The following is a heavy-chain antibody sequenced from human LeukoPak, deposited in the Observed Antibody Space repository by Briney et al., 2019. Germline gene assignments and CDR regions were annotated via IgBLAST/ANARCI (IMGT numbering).Heavy chain of an antibody. V-gene: IGHV3-33*08. Sequence: PGGSLRLSCAASGFTFSSYSMNWVRQAPGKGLEWVAIIWYDGSKKQYADSVKGRFTVSRDNSKNTLYLQMNSLRAEDTAVYYCARILTASLDYWGQGTLVTVSS. D-gene: IGHD5-18*01. J-gene: IGHJ4*02. CDR2: IWYDGSKK. CDR1: GFTFSSYS. CDR3: ARILTASLDY.